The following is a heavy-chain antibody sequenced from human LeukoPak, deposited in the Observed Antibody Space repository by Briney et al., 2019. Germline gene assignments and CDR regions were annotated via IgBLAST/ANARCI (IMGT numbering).Heavy chain of an antibody. CDR1: GFTFSSYA. D-gene: IGHD6-6*01. V-gene: IGHV3-23*01. J-gene: IGHJ2*01. CDR2: ISSGGGST. CDR3: ANARGTSSSYFDL. Sequence: GGSLRLSCAASGFTFSSYAMGWVRQPPGKGLEWVSGISSGGGSTYYTDSMKGRFTISRDDSKNTLYLQMNSLTAEDTALYYCANARGTSSSYFDLWGRGTLVTVSS.